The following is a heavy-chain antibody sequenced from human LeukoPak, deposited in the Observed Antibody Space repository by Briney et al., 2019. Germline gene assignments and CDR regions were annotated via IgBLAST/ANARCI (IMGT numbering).Heavy chain of an antibody. CDR2: IIPIFGTA. CDR1: GGTFSSYA. Sequence: ASVKVSCKASGGTFSSYAISWVRQAPGQGLEWMGGIIPIFGTANYAQKFQGRVTITADESTSTVYMELSSLRSEDTAVYYCARDQIRADAFDIWGQGTMVTVSS. CDR3: ARDQIRADAFDI. J-gene: IGHJ3*02. V-gene: IGHV1-69*01.